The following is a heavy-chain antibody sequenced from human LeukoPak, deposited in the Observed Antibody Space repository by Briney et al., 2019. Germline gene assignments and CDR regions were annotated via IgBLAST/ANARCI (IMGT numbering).Heavy chain of an antibody. J-gene: IGHJ4*02. D-gene: IGHD5-18*01. CDR1: GGSISSSSYY. Sequence: SETLSLTCTVSGGSISSSSYYWGWIRQPPGKGLEWIGSIYYSGSTYYNPSLKSRVTISVDTSKNQFSLKLSSVTAADTAVYYCARDSGYRYYFDYWGQGTLVTVSS. CDR2: IYYSGST. V-gene: IGHV4-39*07. CDR3: ARDSGYRYYFDY.